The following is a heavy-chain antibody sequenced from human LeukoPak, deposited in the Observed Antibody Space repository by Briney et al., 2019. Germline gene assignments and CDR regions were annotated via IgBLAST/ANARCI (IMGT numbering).Heavy chain of an antibody. CDR1: GFTFSSYA. Sequence: PGGSLRLSCAASGFTFSSYAMSWVRQAPGKGLEWVSAISGSGGSTYYADSVKGRFTISRDNSKNTLYLQMNSLRAEDTAVYYCARVTIPEYYFDYWGQGTLVTVSS. D-gene: IGHD2-21*01. V-gene: IGHV3-23*01. CDR3: ARVTIPEYYFDY. CDR2: ISGSGGST. J-gene: IGHJ4*02.